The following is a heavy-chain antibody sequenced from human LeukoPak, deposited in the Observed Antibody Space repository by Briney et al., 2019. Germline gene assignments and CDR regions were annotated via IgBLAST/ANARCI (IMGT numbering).Heavy chain of an antibody. V-gene: IGHV4-34*01. J-gene: IGHJ5*02. Sequence: SETLSLTCAVYGGSFSGYYWSWIRQPPGKGLEWIGEINHSGSTYYNPSLKSRVTISVDTSKNQFSLKLSSVTAADTAVYYCARKQWLEYWFDPWGQGTLVTVSS. CDR2: INHSGST. CDR1: GGSFSGYY. D-gene: IGHD6-19*01. CDR3: ARKQWLEYWFDP.